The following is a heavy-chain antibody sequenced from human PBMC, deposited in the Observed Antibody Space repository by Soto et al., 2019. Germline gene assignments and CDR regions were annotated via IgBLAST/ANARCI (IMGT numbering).Heavy chain of an antibody. CDR3: AARGSFLAH. D-gene: IGHD1-26*01. J-gene: IGHJ4*02. V-gene: IGHV4-31*03. CDR2: IHSSGAT. CDR1: VASITTYGYY. Sequence: SETLSLTCTVSVASITTYGYYWSWIRQNPGKGLEWIGYIHSSGATSYNPSLKSRVTISSDMSKKQFSLKLTSVTPADTAIYYCAARGSFLAHWGQGTLVTVSS.